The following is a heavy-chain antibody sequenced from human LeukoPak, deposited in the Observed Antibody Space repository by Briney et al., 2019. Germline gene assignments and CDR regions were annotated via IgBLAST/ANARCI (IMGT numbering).Heavy chain of an antibody. CDR2: ISYSGST. CDR1: GGFVSSSSYY. J-gene: IGHJ4*02. D-gene: IGHD3-10*01. V-gene: IGHV4-39*07. Sequence: PSETLSLTCTVSGGFVSSSSYYWGWIRQPPGKGLESIGIISYSGSTYYNPSLKSRVTISVDTSKNQFSLKFSSVTAADTAVYYCARGKDGSGNYYDYWGQGTLVTVSS. CDR3: ARGKDGSGNYYDY.